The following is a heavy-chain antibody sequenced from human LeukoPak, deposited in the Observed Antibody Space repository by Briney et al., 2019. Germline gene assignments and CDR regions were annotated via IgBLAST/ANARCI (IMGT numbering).Heavy chain of an antibody. Sequence: PSETLSLTCTVSGGSISSYYWSWIRQPPGKGLEWIGYIYYSGSTNYNPSLKSRVTISVDTSKNQFSLKLSSVTAADTAVYYCARQEYTAHGFDYWGQGTLVTVSS. J-gene: IGHJ4*02. CDR3: ARQEYTAHGFDY. D-gene: IGHD5-18*01. CDR1: GGSISSYY. V-gene: IGHV4-59*08. CDR2: IYYSGST.